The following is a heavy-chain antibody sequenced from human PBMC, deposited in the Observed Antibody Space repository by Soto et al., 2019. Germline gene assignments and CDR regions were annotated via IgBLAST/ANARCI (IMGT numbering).Heavy chain of an antibody. V-gene: IGHV3-30-3*01. CDR2: ISYDGSNK. D-gene: IGHD3-3*01. Sequence: QVQLVESGGGVVQPGRSLRLSCAASGFTFSSYAMHWVRQAPGKGLEWVAVISYDGSNKYYADSVKGRFTISRDNSKNTLYLQMNSLRAEDTAVYYCARGKYDFWSGYYLDYWGQGTLVTVSS. J-gene: IGHJ4*02. CDR1: GFTFSSYA. CDR3: ARGKYDFWSGYYLDY.